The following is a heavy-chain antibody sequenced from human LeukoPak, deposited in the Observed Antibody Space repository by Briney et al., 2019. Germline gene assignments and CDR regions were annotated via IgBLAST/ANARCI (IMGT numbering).Heavy chain of an antibody. D-gene: IGHD3-22*01. CDR3: TRAPPGMTMMTDY. V-gene: IGHV1-18*01. CDR1: NYTFASYG. J-gene: IGHJ4*02. CDR2: VSTNDGNT. Sequence: ASVKVSCKASNYTFASYGISWVRQAPGQGLEWMGWVSTNDGNTVYAQRLQGRVTMTTDTSTSVAYMELRSLTSDDTAVYYCTRAPPGMTMMTDYWGQGTLVTVSS.